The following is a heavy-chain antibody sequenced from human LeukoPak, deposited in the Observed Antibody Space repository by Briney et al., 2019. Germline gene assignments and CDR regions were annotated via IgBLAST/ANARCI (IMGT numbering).Heavy chain of an antibody. D-gene: IGHD6-13*01. CDR3: ARTIAQYTNTWLYYYYGLDV. V-gene: IGHV3-23*01. J-gene: IGHJ6*02. CDR1: GFTFDNYR. Sequence: GGSLRLSCAASGFTFDNYRMSWVRQAPGKGLEWVSTVNADGGNTYYADSVKGRFTISRDNSETTLYLQMNSLGADDTALYYCARTIAQYTNTWLYYYYGLDVWGQGTTVTVSS. CDR2: VNADGGNT.